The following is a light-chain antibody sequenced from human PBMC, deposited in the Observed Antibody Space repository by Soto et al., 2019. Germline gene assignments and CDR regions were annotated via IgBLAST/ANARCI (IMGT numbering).Light chain of an antibody. CDR2: DVS. CDR3: NSYTSSSTYV. J-gene: IGLJ1*01. Sequence: QSVLTQPASVSGSPGQSIAISCTGTSSDVGNYNYVSWYQQHPGKAPKLMIYDVSNRPSGVSNRFSGSKSGNTASLTISGLQPEYEADYYCNSYTSSSTYVFGTGTKLTVL. V-gene: IGLV2-14*03. CDR1: SSDVGNYNY.